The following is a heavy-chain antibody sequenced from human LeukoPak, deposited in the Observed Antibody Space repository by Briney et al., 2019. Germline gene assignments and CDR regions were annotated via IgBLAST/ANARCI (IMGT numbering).Heavy chain of an antibody. V-gene: IGHV4-39*07. CDR1: GGSISSGGYY. CDR3: ARAIRIAAAGTHGAWYYYGMDV. D-gene: IGHD6-13*01. Sequence: PSETLSLTCTVSGGSISSGGYYWRWIRQPPGKGLEWIGEINHSGSTIYNPSLKSRVTISVDTSKNQFSLKLSSVTAADTAVYYCARAIRIAAAGTHGAWYYYGMDVWGQGTTVTVSS. J-gene: IGHJ6*02. CDR2: INHSGST.